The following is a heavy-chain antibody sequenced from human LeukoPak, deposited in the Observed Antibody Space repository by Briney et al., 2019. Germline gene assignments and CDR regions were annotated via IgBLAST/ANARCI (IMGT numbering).Heavy chain of an antibody. CDR3: GGEGGGERFDF. D-gene: IGHD3-16*01. V-gene: IGHV3-48*03. CDR2: ITSDGTNM. Sequence: GGSLRLSCAASGFTFSSYEMNWVRQAPGKGLEWVSYITSDGTNMHYADSVKGRFTFSRDNAKNSLYLQKNSLRAEDTAIYYWGGEGGGERFDFWGQGTLVTVSS. J-gene: IGHJ4*02. CDR1: GFTFSSYE.